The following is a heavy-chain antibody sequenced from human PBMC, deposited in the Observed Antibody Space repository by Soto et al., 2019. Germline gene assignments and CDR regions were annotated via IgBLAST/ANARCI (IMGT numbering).Heavy chain of an antibody. Sequence: QVQLQESGPGLVKPSGTLSLAYAVSGGSINSHNYWSWVRQPPGKGLEWIGEIYSSGSTNYNLSLKSRATISVDSSKNQFSLKLTSMSAADTAVYYCARDRTSAGGYSRRWFDPWGQGILVTVSS. CDR3: ARDRTSAGGYSRRWFDP. D-gene: IGHD5-18*01. V-gene: IGHV4-4*02. J-gene: IGHJ5*02. CDR2: IYSSGST. CDR1: GGSINSHNY.